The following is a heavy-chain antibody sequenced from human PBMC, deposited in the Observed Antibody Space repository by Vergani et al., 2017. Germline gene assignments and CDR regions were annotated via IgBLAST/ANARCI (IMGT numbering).Heavy chain of an antibody. Sequence: QVTLRESGPALVKPTETLTLTCIFSGFSLSTSGMCVSWVRQPPGKGMVWLALIDWDDDKYYSTSLKTRFTSSKDTSKNQVFLTMTSMDPVDTATYYCARTYWKRWFDPWGQGTLVTVSS. CDR3: ARTYWKRWFDP. J-gene: IGHJ5*02. V-gene: IGHV2-70*13. D-gene: IGHD1-1*01. CDR1: GFSLSTSGMC. CDR2: IDWDDDK.